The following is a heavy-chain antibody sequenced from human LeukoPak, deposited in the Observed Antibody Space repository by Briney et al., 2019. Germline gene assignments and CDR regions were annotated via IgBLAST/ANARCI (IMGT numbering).Heavy chain of an antibody. D-gene: IGHD3-22*01. CDR1: GFTFSSYW. CDR2: ISASGGNT. J-gene: IGHJ3*02. V-gene: IGHV3-23*01. CDR3: AKDVGSSIDTSGYYYRNRKGAFDI. Sequence: KPGGSLRLSCAASGFTFSSYWMHWVRQSPGKGLEWVSGISASGGNTYYADSVKGRFTISRDNSKNTLYLQMNSLRAEDTAVYYCAKDVGSSIDTSGYYYRNRKGAFDIRGQGTMVTVSS.